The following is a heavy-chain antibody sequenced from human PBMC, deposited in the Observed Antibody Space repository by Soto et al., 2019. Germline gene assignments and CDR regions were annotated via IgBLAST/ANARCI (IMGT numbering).Heavy chain of an antibody. J-gene: IGHJ6*02. CDR2: INPSGGST. V-gene: IGHV1-46*01. CDR1: GYTFTSYY. CDR3: ARDVSNPYYYYYYYGMDV. D-gene: IGHD2-21*01. Sequence: ASVKVSCKASGYTFTSYYMHWVRQAPGQGLEWMGIINPSGGSTSYAQKFQGRVTMTRDTSTSTVYMELSSLRSEDTAVYYCARDVSNPYYYYYYYGMDVWGQGTTVTVS.